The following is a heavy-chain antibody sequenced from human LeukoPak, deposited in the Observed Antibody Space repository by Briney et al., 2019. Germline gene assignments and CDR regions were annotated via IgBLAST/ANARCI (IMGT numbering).Heavy chain of an antibody. CDR1: GFSFSTYN. V-gene: IGHV3-21*01. J-gene: IGHJ4*02. CDR3: AREQWLDYDFDY. D-gene: IGHD6-19*01. CDR2: ITTSSTYI. Sequence: PGGSLRLSCAASGFSFSTYNMNWVRQAPGKGLEWVSSITTSSTYIYYADSVKGRFTISRDNSKNTLYLQMNSLRAENTAVYYCAREQWLDYDFDYWGQGTLVTVSS.